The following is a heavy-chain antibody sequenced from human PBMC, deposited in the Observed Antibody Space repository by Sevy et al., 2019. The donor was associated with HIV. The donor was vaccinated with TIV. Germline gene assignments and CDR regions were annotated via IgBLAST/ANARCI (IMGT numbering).Heavy chain of an antibody. CDR2: IIPIFGTA. J-gene: IGHJ4*02. Sequence: ASVKVSCKASGGTFSSYAISWVRQAPGQGLEWMGGIIPIFGTANYAQKFQGRVTITADESTSTAYMELNSLRSDDTAVYYCATKKDYYDSSGYPFDYWGQGTLVTVSS. CDR3: ATKKDYYDSSGYPFDY. CDR1: GGTFSSYA. V-gene: IGHV1-69*13. D-gene: IGHD3-22*01.